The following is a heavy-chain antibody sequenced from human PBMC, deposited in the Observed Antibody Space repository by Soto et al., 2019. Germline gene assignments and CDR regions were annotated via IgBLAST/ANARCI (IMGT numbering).Heavy chain of an antibody. J-gene: IGHJ6*03. Sequence: QVQLQESGPGLVKPSGTLSLTCAVSSGSISSSNWWSWVRQPPGKGLEWIGEIYHSGSTNYNPSLKSRVTISVDKSKNQFSLKLSSVTAADTAVYYCASYAPPRPLRGGGYYYYYMDVWGKGTTVTVSS. CDR2: IYHSGST. CDR3: ASYAPPRPLRGGGYYYYYMDV. V-gene: IGHV4-4*02. CDR1: SGSISSSNW. D-gene: IGHD3-10*01.